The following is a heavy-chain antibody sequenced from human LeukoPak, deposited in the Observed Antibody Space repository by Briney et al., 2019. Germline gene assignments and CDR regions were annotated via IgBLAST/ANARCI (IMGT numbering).Heavy chain of an antibody. D-gene: IGHD1-14*01. CDR1: GFTFSSYW. Sequence: GGSLRLSCAASGFTFSSYWMHWVRQAPGKGLVWVSRLSPDGGTTDYSDSVRGRFTISRDNAKDTLYLQMNSLRADDTAVYYCATAGHWRFDSWGLGTLVTVSS. V-gene: IGHV3-74*01. CDR2: LSPDGGTT. CDR3: ATAGHWRFDS. J-gene: IGHJ4*02.